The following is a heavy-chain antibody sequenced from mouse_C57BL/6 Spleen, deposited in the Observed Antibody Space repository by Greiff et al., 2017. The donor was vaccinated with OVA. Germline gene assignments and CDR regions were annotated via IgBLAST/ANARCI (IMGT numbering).Heavy chain of an antibody. CDR3: ARRGDSNYGYYFDY. CDR2: ISSGGSYT. Sequence: DVMLVESGGDLVKPGGSLKLSCAASGFTFSSYGMSWVRQTPDKRLEWVATISSGGSYTYYPDSVKGRFTISRDNAKNTLYLQMSSLKSEDTAMYYCARRGDSNYGYYFDYWGQGTTLTVSS. J-gene: IGHJ2*01. V-gene: IGHV5-6*02. CDR1: GFTFSSYG. D-gene: IGHD2-5*01.